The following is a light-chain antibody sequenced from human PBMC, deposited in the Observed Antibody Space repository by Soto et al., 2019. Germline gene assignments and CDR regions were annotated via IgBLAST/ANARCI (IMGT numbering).Light chain of an antibody. CDR3: AAWDDSLNGYV. V-gene: IGLV1-44*01. CDR2: SNT. CDR1: SSNIGSNT. Sequence: QSVLTQPPSASETPGQRVTISCSGSSSNIGSNTVNWYQQLPGTAPKLLIYSNTQRPSGVPDRFSGSKSVTSASLAISGLQSEDEAVYYCAAWDDSLNGYVFGTGTKVTVL. J-gene: IGLJ1*01.